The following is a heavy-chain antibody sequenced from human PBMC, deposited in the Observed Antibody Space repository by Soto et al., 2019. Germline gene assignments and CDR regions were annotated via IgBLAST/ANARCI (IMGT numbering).Heavy chain of an antibody. CDR1: GGSFSGYY. J-gene: IGHJ4*02. CDR3: AIGSFRRHLQYYFDY. V-gene: IGHV4-34*01. Sequence: SETLSLTCAVYGGSFSGYYWSWIRQPPGKGLEWIGEINHSGSTNYNPSLKSRVTISVDTSKNQFSLKLSSVTAADTAVYYCAIGSFRRHLQYYFDYWGQGTLVTVSS. CDR2: INHSGST. D-gene: IGHD3-3*02.